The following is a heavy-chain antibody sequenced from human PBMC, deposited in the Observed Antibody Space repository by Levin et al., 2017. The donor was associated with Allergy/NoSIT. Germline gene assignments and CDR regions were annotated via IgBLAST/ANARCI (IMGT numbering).Heavy chain of an antibody. J-gene: IGHJ4*02. CDR3: ATAGFGPRYDILTSFAY. D-gene: IGHD3-9*01. Sequence: KAGGSLRLSCAATGFTFENTWMIWVRQAPGKGLEWVGRIKRKVDVETTNYAAPVQGRFSISRDDSKGTLYLQMNSLKSEDTGVYYCATAGFGPRYDILTSFAYWGQGILVTVSS. CDR1: GFTFENTW. V-gene: IGHV3-15*01. CDR2: IKRKVDVETT.